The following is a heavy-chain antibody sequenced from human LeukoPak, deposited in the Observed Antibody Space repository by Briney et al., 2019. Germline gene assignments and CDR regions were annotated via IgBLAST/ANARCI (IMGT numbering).Heavy chain of an antibody. D-gene: IGHD2-21*02. Sequence: ASVKVSCKASGYTFTSYGISWVRQAPGQGLEWMGGISAYNGNTNYAQKFQGRVTMTTDTSTSAAYMELRSLRSDDTAVYYCARERGGGDCYSYNWFDPWGQGTLVTVSS. CDR3: ARERGGGDCYSYNWFDP. CDR2: ISAYNGNT. CDR1: GYTFTSYG. V-gene: IGHV1-18*01. J-gene: IGHJ5*02.